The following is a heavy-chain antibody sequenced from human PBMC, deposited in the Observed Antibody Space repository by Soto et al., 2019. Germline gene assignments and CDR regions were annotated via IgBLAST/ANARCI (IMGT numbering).Heavy chain of an antibody. CDR1: GFTFNNYG. Sequence: QVQLVESGGGVVQPGRSLRLSCAASGFTFNNYGMHWVRQAPGKGLEWLAVIWNDGSNNYYANSVKGRFPISRDNSKNTLYLQMSSLRAEDTAVYYCARRQIPPPTRGAANARGGMDVWGQGTTVTVSS. D-gene: IGHD6-13*01. CDR3: ARRQIPPPTRGAANARGGMDV. CDR2: IWNDGSNN. J-gene: IGHJ6*02. V-gene: IGHV3-33*01.